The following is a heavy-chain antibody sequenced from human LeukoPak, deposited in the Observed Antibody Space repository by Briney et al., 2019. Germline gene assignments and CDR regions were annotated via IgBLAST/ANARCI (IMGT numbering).Heavy chain of an antibody. Sequence: GGSLRLSCAASGFTFSSYGMHWVRQAPGKGLEWVAFIRYDGSNKYYADSVKGRFTISRDNSKNTLYLQMNSLRAEDTAVYYCAKRGYSSGWYYFDYWGQGTPVTVSS. J-gene: IGHJ4*02. CDR2: IRYDGSNK. CDR3: AKRGYSSGWYYFDY. V-gene: IGHV3-30*02. D-gene: IGHD6-19*01. CDR1: GFTFSSYG.